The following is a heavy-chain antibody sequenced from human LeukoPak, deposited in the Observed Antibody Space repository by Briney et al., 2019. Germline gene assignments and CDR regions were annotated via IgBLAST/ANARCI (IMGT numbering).Heavy chain of an antibody. CDR2: ISSSSSYI. CDR1: GFTFSSYS. V-gene: IGHV3-21*01. J-gene: IGHJ4*02. CDR3: ARDQVTSDFDY. Sequence: PGGSLRLSCAASGFTFSSYSMNWVRQAPGKGLEWVSSISSSSSYIYYADSAKGRFTISRDNAKNSLYLQMNSLRAEDTAVYYCARDQVTSDFDYWGQGTLVTVSS. D-gene: IGHD5-18*01.